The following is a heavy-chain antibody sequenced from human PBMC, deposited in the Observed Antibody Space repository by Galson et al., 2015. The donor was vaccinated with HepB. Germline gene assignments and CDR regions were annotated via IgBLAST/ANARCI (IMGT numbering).Heavy chain of an antibody. Sequence: SLRLSCAASGFSLGSYWMTWIRQAPGKGLEWVANLNPDGSEKPYVGSVKGRFAISRGDAENSLFLQMNSLRAEDTAVYYCARITYLWNGMDVWGQGTTVTVSS. CDR2: LNPDGSEK. V-gene: IGHV3-7*01. CDR3: ARITYLWNGMDV. D-gene: IGHD3-3*01. J-gene: IGHJ6*02. CDR1: GFSLGSYW.